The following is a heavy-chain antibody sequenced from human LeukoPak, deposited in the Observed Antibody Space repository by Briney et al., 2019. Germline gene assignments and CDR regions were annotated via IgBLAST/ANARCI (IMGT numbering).Heavy chain of an antibody. CDR3: ARGKNYGDYEGNWFDP. D-gene: IGHD4-17*01. Sequence: PGGSLRLSCAASGFTFSSYSMNWVRQAPGKGLEWVSSISSSSSYIYYAASVKGRFTISRDNAKNSLYLQMNSLRAEDTAVYYCARGKNYGDYEGNWFDPWGQGTLVTVSS. CDR1: GFTFSSYS. CDR2: ISSSSSYI. V-gene: IGHV3-21*01. J-gene: IGHJ5*02.